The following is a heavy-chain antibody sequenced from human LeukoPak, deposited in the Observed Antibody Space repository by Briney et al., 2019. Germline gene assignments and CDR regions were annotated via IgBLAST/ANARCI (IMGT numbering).Heavy chain of an antibody. J-gene: IGHJ4*02. CDR2: INPNSGGT. V-gene: IGHV1-2*02. CDR3: ARDSSGFYYVH. CDR1: GYTLTELP. D-gene: IGHD3-22*01. Sequence: ASVKVSCKVSGYTLTELPIHWVRQAPGQGLEWMGWINPNSGGTYYAQTFQDRVTMTRDASINTAYMGLSRLRSDDTAVYFCARDSSGFYYVHWGQGTLVTVSS.